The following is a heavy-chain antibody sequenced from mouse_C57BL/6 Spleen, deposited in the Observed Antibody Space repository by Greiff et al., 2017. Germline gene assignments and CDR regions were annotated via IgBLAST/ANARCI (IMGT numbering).Heavy chain of an antibody. CDR1: GFSFNTYA. CDR2: IRSKSNNYAT. V-gene: IGHV10-1*01. CDR3: VREGILLGYAMDY. J-gene: IGHJ4*01. Sequence: EVKLMESGGGLVQPKGSLKLSCAASGFSFNTYAMNWVRQAPGKGLEWVARIRSKSNNYATYYADSVKDRFTISRDDSESMLYLQMNNLKTEDTAMYYCVREGILLGYAMDYWGQGTSVTVSS. D-gene: IGHD1-1*02.